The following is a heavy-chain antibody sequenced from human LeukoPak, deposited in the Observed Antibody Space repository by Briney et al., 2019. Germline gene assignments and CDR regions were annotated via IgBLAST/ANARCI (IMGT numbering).Heavy chain of an antibody. CDR1: GGSISSSSYY. CDR3: ARHGVRVAGTTDAFDI. D-gene: IGHD6-19*01. Sequence: KASETLSLTCTVSGGSISSSSYYWGWIRQPPGKGLEWIGSIYYSGSTYYNPSLKSRVTISVDTSKNQFSLKLSSVTAADTAAYYCARHGVRVAGTTDAFDIWGQGTMVTVSS. CDR2: IYYSGST. V-gene: IGHV4-39*01. J-gene: IGHJ3*02.